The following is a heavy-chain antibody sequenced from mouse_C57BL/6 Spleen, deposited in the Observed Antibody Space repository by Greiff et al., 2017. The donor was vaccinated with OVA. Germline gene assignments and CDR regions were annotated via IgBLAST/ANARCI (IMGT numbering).Heavy chain of an antibody. Sequence: EVKLVESGGGLVQPGGSMKLSCVASGFTFSNYWMNWVRQSPEKGLEWVAQIRLKSDNYATHYAESVKGRFTISRDDSKSSVYLQMNNLRAEDTGIYYCTAYYSNYSYAMDYWGQGTSVTVSS. CDR1: GFTFSNYW. V-gene: IGHV6-3*01. CDR2: IRLKSDNYAT. J-gene: IGHJ4*01. D-gene: IGHD2-5*01. CDR3: TAYYSNYSYAMDY.